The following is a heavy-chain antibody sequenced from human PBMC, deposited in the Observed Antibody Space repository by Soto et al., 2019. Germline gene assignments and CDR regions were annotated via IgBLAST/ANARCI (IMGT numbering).Heavy chain of an antibody. V-gene: IGHV1-3*01. CDR2: INAGNANT. J-gene: IGHJ6*02. CDR3: ARGDIYDFWSGLRPDYYYYYGMDV. CDR1: GYTYTSYA. D-gene: IGHD3-3*01. Sequence: ASVKVSCKASGYTYTSYAMHWVRQAPGQRLEWMGWINAGNANTKYSQKFQGRVTITADESTSTAYMELSSLRSEDTAVYYCARGDIYDFWSGLRPDYYYYYGMDVWGQGTTVTVSS.